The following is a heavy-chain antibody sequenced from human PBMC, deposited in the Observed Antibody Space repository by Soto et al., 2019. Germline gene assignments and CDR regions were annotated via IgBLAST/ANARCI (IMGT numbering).Heavy chain of an antibody. CDR2: RSYDGSNK. V-gene: IGHV3-30-3*01. CDR1: GFTFGSYA. CDR3: SRGGRGVLLGMDV. J-gene: IGHJ6*02. Sequence: GGSLRLSCAASGFTFGSYAMHWVRQAPGKGLEWVAVRSYDGSNKYYADSVKGRFTISRDNSKNTLYLQMNSLRAEDTAVYYCSRGGRGVLLGMDVWGQGTTVTVSS. D-gene: IGHD2-15*01.